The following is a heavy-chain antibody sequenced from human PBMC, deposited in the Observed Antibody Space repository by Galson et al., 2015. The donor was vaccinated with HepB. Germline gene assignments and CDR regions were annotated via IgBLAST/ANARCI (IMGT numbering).Heavy chain of an antibody. Sequence: SLRLSCAASGFTFSSYAMHWVRQAPGKGLEWVAVISYDGSNKYYADSVKGRFTISRDNSKNTLYLQMNSLRAEDTAVYYCARDEGYCSSTSCYYYYYGMDVWGQGTTVTVSS. CDR1: GFTFSSYA. D-gene: IGHD2-2*01. V-gene: IGHV3-30*04. CDR2: ISYDGSNK. J-gene: IGHJ6*02. CDR3: ARDEGYCSSTSCYYYYYGMDV.